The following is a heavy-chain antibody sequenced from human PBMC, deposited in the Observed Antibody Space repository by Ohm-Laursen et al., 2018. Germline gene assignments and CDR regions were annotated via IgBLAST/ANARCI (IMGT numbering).Heavy chain of an antibody. CDR2: ISYSGST. J-gene: IGHJ4*02. CDR1: GGSISKYY. V-gene: IGHV4-59*08. Sequence: SDTLSLTCTVSGGSISKYYWSWIRQSPGKGLEWIGSISYSGSTSYNPSLKTRVTISVDMSKNQFSLKLKSMTAADTAVYYCARSFDTYYFDLWGQGTLVTVSS. CDR3: ARSFDTYYFDL.